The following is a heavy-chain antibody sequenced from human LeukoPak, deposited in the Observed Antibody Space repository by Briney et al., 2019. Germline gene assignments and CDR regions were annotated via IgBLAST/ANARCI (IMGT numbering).Heavy chain of an antibody. D-gene: IGHD3-10*01. CDR2: ISYDGSNK. V-gene: IGHV3-30*18. CDR3: AKTGTGLQGFDY. CDR1: GFTFSSYG. J-gene: IGHJ4*02. Sequence: PGGSLRLSCAASGFTFSSYGMHWVRQAPGKGLEWVAVISYDGSNKHYADSVKGRFTISRDNSKNTLYLQMNSLRAEDTAVYYCAKTGTGLQGFDYWGQGTLVTVSS.